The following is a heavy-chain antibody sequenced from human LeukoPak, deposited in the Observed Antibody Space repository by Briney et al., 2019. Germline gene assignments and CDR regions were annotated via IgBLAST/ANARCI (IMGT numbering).Heavy chain of an antibody. J-gene: IGHJ4*02. D-gene: IGHD6-13*01. Sequence: PSETLSLTCTVSGDSITSYYWSWIRQPPGKGLEWIGYIYYSGSTNYNPSLKSRVTMSVDTSKNRFSLKMSSVTAADAAVYYCARVGGSTWYFGYWGQGTLVTVSS. CDR1: GDSITSYY. CDR3: ARVGGSTWYFGY. CDR2: IYYSGST. V-gene: IGHV4-59*01.